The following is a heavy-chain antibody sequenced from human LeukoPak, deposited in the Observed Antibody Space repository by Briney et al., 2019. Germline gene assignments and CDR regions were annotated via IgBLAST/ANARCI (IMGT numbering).Heavy chain of an antibody. CDR1: GGSFSGYY. CDR3: ARGTLWFGELHYDY. D-gene: IGHD3-10*01. Sequence: KTSETLSLTCAVYGGSFSGYYWSWIRQPPGKGLEWIGEINHSGSTNYNPSLKSRVTISVDTSKNQFSLKLSSVTAADTAVYYCARGTLWFGELHYDYWGQGTLVTVSS. V-gene: IGHV4-34*01. J-gene: IGHJ4*02. CDR2: INHSGST.